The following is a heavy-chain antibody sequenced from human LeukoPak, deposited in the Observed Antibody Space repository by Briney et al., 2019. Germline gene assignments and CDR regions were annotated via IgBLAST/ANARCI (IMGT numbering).Heavy chain of an antibody. CDR2: ISYDGSNK. V-gene: IGHV3-30-3*01. J-gene: IGHJ1*01. D-gene: IGHD2-21*01. Sequence: GRSLRLSCAASGFTFSSYAMHWVRQALGKGLEWVAVISYDGSNKYYADSVKGRFTISRDNSKNTLYLQVNSLRAEDTAVYYCARVPRPWRCGGVSCHFQHWGQGTLVTVSS. CDR3: ARVPRPWRCGGVSCHFQH. CDR1: GFTFSSYA.